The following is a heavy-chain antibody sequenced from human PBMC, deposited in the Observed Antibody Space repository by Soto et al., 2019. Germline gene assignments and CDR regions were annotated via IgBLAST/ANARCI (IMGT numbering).Heavy chain of an antibody. CDR3: ATMSSSGYPLDY. Sequence: QVQLQESGPGLVKPSETLSLTCIVSGGSVSSGSYYWSWIRQPPGKGLEWIGFIYYTGRTSYNPSLTSRVTISVDTSKNQFSLKLSSVTAADTAVYFCATMSSSGYPLDYWGRGTLVTVSS. J-gene: IGHJ4*02. CDR1: GGSVSSGSYY. V-gene: IGHV4-61*01. D-gene: IGHD3-22*01. CDR2: IYYTGRT.